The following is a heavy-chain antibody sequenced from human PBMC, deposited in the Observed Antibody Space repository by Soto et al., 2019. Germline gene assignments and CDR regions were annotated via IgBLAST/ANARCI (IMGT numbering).Heavy chain of an antibody. D-gene: IGHD3-22*01. CDR2: ISSSSSYI. CDR1: GFTFSSYS. Sequence: EVQLVESGGGLVKPGGSLRLSCAASGFTFSSYSMNWVSQAPGKGLEWVSSISSSSSYIYYVDSVKGRFTISRDNAKNSLYLQMNSLRAEDTAVYYCARAIYDRSGYLDAFDIWGQGIMVTVSS. J-gene: IGHJ3*02. CDR3: ARAIYDRSGYLDAFDI. V-gene: IGHV3-21*01.